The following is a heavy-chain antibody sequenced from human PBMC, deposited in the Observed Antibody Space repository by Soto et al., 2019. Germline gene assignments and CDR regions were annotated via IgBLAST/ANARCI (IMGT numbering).Heavy chain of an antibody. CDR3: TRAWGLGIVVVANAFDI. V-gene: IGHV3-49*03. D-gene: IGHD2-2*01. CDR2: IRSKAYGGTT. J-gene: IGHJ3*02. Sequence: PGGSLRLSCTASGFTFGDYAMSWFRQAPGKGLEWVGFIRSKAYGGTTEYAASVKGRFTISRDDSKSIAYLQMNSLKTEDTAVYYCTRAWGLGIVVVANAFDIWGQGTMVTVSS. CDR1: GFTFGDYA.